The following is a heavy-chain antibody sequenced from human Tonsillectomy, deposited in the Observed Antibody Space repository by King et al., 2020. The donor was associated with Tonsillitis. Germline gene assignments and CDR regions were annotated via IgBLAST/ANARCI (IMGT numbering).Heavy chain of an antibody. Sequence: VQLVESGGRLVQPGGSLRLSCAASGFTFSNYAMSWVRQAPGKGREWVSGVSGSGGSTYSADSVKGRFTISRDNYKNTLYLLMNSLRAEDTAVYYCAKDKVSTMPRDAFDFWGQGTMVTVSS. CDR3: AKDKVSTMPRDAFDF. J-gene: IGHJ3*01. CDR2: VSGSGGST. D-gene: IGHD5/OR15-5a*01. V-gene: IGHV3-23*04. CDR1: GFTFSNYA.